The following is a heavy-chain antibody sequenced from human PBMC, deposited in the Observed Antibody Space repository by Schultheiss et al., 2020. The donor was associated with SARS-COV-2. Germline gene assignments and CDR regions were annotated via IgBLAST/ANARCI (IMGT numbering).Heavy chain of an antibody. CDR1: GFTFDDYA. D-gene: IGHD4-17*01. Sequence: GGSLRLSCAASGFTFDDYAMHWVRQAPGKGLEWVSVIYSGGSTYYADSVKGRFTISRDNSKNTLYLQMNSLRAEDTAVYYCARGMTTVTKVHAFDIWGQGTMVTVSS. CDR3: ARGMTTVTKVHAFDI. J-gene: IGHJ3*02. V-gene: IGHV3-66*01. CDR2: IYSGGST.